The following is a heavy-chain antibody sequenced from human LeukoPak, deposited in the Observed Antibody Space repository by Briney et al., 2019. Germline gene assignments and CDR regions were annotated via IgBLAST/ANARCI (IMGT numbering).Heavy chain of an antibody. D-gene: IGHD5-18*01. CDR1: GFTFNTYA. CDR2: ISGSGGST. Sequence: PGGSLRLSCAASGFTFNTYAMSWVRQAPGKGLEWISGISGSGGSTHYADSVRGRFTISRDNSKNTLYLHMNSLRAEDTALYYCAKHGRAYIYAYEDCWGQGTLVTVSP. V-gene: IGHV3-23*01. CDR3: AKHGRAYIYAYEDC. J-gene: IGHJ4*02.